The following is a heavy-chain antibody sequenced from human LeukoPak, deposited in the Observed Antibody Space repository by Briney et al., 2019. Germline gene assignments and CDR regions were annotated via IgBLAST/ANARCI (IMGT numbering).Heavy chain of an antibody. Sequence: PGGSLRLSCAAPGFTFSDYWMAWVRQAPGKGLEWMANIKQDGSQKYYVGSVKGRFTISRDNAKNLLYPQMNSLRVEDTALYYCARKGLPDYWGQGTLVTVSS. J-gene: IGHJ4*02. CDR3: ARKGLPDY. V-gene: IGHV3-7*01. CDR2: IKQDGSQK. CDR1: GFTFSDYW.